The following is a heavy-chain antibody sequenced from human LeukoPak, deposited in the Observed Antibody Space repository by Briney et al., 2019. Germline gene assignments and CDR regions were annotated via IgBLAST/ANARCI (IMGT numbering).Heavy chain of an antibody. Sequence: PPQTLSLTCTVSGGSISSSSYYWGWIRRPPGKGLEWIGSIYYSRSTYYNPSLKSRVTISVDTSKNQFSLKLSSVTAADAAVYYCARDLLTYDSSGTFDIWGQGTMVTVSS. CDR2: IYYSRST. D-gene: IGHD3-22*01. CDR1: GGSISSSSYY. V-gene: IGHV4-39*07. CDR3: ARDLLTYDSSGTFDI. J-gene: IGHJ3*02.